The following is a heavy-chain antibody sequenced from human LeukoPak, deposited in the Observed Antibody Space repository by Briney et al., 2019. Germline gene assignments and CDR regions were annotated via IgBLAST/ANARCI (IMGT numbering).Heavy chain of an antibody. J-gene: IGHJ6*02. V-gene: IGHV4-34*01. CDR2: INHSGST. CDR3: ATIAAAGNPGYYYYGMDV. CDR1: GGSFSGYY. D-gene: IGHD6-13*01. Sequence: IPSETLSLTCAVYGGSFSGYYWSWIRQPPGKGLEWIGEINHSGSTNYNPSLKSRVTISVDTSKNQFSLKLSSVTAADTAVYYCATIAAAGNPGYYYYGMDVWGQGTTVTVSS.